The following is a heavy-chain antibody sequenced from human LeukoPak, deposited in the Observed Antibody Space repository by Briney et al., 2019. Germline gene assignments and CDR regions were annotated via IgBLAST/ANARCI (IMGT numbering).Heavy chain of an antibody. CDR1: GGSISSGGYY. Sequence: SETLSLTCTVSGGSISSGGYYWSWIRQHPGKGLEWIGYIYYSGSTYYNPSPKSRVTISVDTSKNQFSLKLSSVTAADTAVYYCARSRRPHFDYWGQGTLVTVSS. CDR3: ARSRRPHFDY. J-gene: IGHJ4*02. V-gene: IGHV4-31*03. CDR2: IYYSGST.